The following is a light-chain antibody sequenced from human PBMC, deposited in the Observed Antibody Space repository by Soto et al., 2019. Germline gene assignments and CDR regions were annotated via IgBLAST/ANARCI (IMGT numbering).Light chain of an antibody. J-gene: IGKJ5*01. V-gene: IGKV3-15*01. Sequence: IVMTQSPATLSESPGDSAALSCWASQSVSSNLAWYQQRPGQAPRLLIYGASTRATGIPARFSGSGSGTEFTLTITSLQSEDFAVYYCQQHGHGPPITVGQGTRLEIK. CDR1: QSVSSN. CDR3: QQHGHGPPIT. CDR2: GAS.